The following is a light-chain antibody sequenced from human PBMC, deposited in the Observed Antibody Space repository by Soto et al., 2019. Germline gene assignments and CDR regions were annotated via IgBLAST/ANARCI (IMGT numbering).Light chain of an antibody. J-gene: IGKJ1*01. CDR3: QQLNSYPQT. CDR1: QGISSY. V-gene: IGKV1-9*01. Sequence: IQLPQSPSSLSASVGDRVTITCRASQGISSYLAWYQQKPGKAPKLLIYAASNLESGVPSRFSGSGSGTDFTLTISSLQPEDFATYYCQQLNSYPQTFGQGTKVEIK. CDR2: AAS.